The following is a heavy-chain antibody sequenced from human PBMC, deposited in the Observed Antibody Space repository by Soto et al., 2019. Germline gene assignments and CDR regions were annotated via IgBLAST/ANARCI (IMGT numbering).Heavy chain of an antibody. CDR3: ARDWGDYYGSGSYYDLDY. V-gene: IGHV3-74*01. J-gene: IGHJ4*02. Sequence: PGGSLRLSCAASGFTFSSYWMHWVRQAPGKGLVWVSRINSDGSSTSYADSVKGRFIISRDNAKNTLYLQMNSLRAEDTAVYYCARDWGDYYGSGSYYDLDYWGQGTLVTVSS. D-gene: IGHD3-10*01. CDR2: INSDGSST. CDR1: GFTFSSYW.